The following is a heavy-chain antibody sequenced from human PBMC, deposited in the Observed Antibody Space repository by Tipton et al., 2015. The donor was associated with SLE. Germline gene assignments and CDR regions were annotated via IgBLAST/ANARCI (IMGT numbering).Heavy chain of an antibody. J-gene: IGHJ4*02. CDR1: GFAFSTYW. V-gene: IGHV3-74*01. D-gene: IGHD1-1*01. Sequence: SLRLSCVASGFAFSTYWIHWVRQAPGKGLVWVSSVSSDATTTTYADSVKGRFTTSRDNAKNTVYLQMSSLRAEDTAVYYCASTFATGYWGQGMLVTVSS. CDR2: VSSDATTT. CDR3: ASTFATGY.